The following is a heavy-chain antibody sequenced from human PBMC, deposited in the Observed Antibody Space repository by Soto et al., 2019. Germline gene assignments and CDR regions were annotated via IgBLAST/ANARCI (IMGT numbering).Heavy chain of an antibody. CDR3: AGGRGYFDH. CDR1: GGSVSSGDYY. V-gene: IGHV4-61*08. Sequence: PSETLSLTCTVSGGSVSSGDYYWSWIRQPPKKELEWIGYIHYSGSTDYIPSLKSRGTISVDTSKNQISRRLNSVTAADTAVYYCAGGRGYFDHWGQGTLVTVSS. D-gene: IGHD3-16*01. CDR2: IHYSGST. J-gene: IGHJ4*02.